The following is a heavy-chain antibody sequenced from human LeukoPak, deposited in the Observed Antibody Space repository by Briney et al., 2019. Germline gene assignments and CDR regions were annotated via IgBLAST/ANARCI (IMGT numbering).Heavy chain of an antibody. CDR3: ARESPAVAGTSYYYYGMDV. CDR1: GFTFSSYS. CDR2: ISSSSSTI. Sequence: GSLRLSCAASGFTFSSYSMNWVRQAPGKGLEWVSYISSSSSTIYYADSVKGRFTISRDNAKNSLYLQMNSLRDEDTAVYYCARESPAVAGTSYYYYGMDVWGQGTTVTVSS. D-gene: IGHD6-19*01. V-gene: IGHV3-48*02. J-gene: IGHJ6*02.